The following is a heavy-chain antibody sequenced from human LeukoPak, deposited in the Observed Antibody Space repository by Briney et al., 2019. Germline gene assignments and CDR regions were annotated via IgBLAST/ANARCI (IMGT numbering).Heavy chain of an antibody. CDR2: IIPILGIA. Sequence: ASVKVSCKASGGTFSSYTTSWVRQAPGQGLEWMGRIIPILGIANYAQKFQGRVTITADKSTSTAYMELSSLRSEDTAVYYCATCPGGDYDSSGYYVDWFDPWGQGTLVTVSS. CDR3: ATCPGGDYDSSGYYVDWFDP. D-gene: IGHD3-22*01. J-gene: IGHJ5*02. V-gene: IGHV1-69*02. CDR1: GGTFSSYT.